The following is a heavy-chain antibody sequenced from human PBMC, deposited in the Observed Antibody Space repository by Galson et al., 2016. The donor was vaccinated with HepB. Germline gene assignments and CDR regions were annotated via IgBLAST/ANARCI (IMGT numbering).Heavy chain of an antibody. CDR3: AEVGHDGGGIAGHFEN. D-gene: IGHD2-15*01. CDR2: INERGSSR. CDR1: GIIFSRHP. V-gene: IGHV3-23*01. Sequence: SLRLSCAVSGIIFSRHPMSWVRQAPGKGLEWVVAINERGSSRYYADSVKGRFTISRDNPKNTLYLEMNSLRAGDTAVYYCAEVGHDGGGIAGHFENWGPGTLVTVSS. J-gene: IGHJ4*02.